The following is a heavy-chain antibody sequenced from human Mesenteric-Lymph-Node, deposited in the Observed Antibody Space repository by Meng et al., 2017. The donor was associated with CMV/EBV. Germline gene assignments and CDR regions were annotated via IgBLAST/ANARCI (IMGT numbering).Heavy chain of an antibody. J-gene: IGHJ6*02. D-gene: IGHD3-3*01. Sequence: ASVKVSCKASGYTFIDYYMHWVRQAPGQGLEWMGWINPKSGATNYAQKFQGRVTITTDESTSTAYMELSSLRSEDTAVYYCARGPPERFLEWLQPGSTHNYYYYYGMDVWGQGTTVTVSS. CDR2: INPKSGAT. CDR3: ARGPPERFLEWLQPGSTHNYYYYYGMDV. CDR1: GYTFIDYY. V-gene: IGHV1-2*02.